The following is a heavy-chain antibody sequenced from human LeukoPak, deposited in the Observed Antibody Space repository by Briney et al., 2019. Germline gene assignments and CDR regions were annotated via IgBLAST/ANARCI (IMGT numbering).Heavy chain of an antibody. D-gene: IGHD3-16*01. CDR3: ARDLVEASNYFDY. Sequence: PGGSLRLSCAASGFTFSNYWMSWVRQAPGKGLEWVANIKQDGSEKYYVDSVKGRFTISRDNAKNSLYLQMNSLRVEDTAVYYCARDLVEASNYFDYWGQGTLVTVSS. V-gene: IGHV3-7*01. J-gene: IGHJ4*02. CDR2: IKQDGSEK. CDR1: GFTFSNYW.